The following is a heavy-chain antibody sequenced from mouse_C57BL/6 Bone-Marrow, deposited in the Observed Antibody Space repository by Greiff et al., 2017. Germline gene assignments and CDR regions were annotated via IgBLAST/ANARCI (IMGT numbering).Heavy chain of an antibody. J-gene: IGHJ4*01. CDR2: ISYSGST. V-gene: IGHV3-8*01. CDR3: ARYHGDPCYAMDY. Sequence: EVKVVESGPGLAKPSQTLSLTCSVTGYSITSDYWNWIRKFPGNKLEYMGYISYSGSTYYNPSLKSPISITRDTSKNQYYLQLNSVTTEDTATYYCARYHGDPCYAMDYWGQGTSVTVSS. D-gene: IGHD2-13*01. CDR1: GYSITSDY.